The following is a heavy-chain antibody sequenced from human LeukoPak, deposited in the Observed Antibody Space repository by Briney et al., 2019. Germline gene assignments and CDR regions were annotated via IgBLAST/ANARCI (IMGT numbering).Heavy chain of an antibody. D-gene: IGHD6-13*01. Sequence: GRSLRLSCAASGFTFDDYAMHWVRQAPGKGLEWVSGISWNSGSIGYADSVKGRFTISRDNAKNSLYLQMNSLRAEDTALYYCAKDMSGSSWYGWFDPWGQGTLVTVSS. J-gene: IGHJ5*02. CDR1: GFTFDDYA. CDR3: AKDMSGSSWYGWFDP. V-gene: IGHV3-9*01. CDR2: ISWNSGSI.